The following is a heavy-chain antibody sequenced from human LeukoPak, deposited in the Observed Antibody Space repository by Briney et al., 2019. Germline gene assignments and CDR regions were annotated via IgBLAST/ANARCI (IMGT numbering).Heavy chain of an antibody. V-gene: IGHV3-64*01. CDR3: ARGGIVVVMTYFDY. D-gene: IGHD3-22*01. J-gene: IGHJ4*02. CDR1: GFTFSSYA. Sequence: GGSLRLSCAASGFTFSSYAMHWVRQAPGKGLEYVSAISSNGGSTYYANSVKGRFTISRDNSKNTLYLQMGSLRAEDMAVYYCARGGIVVVMTYFDYWGQGTLVTVSS. CDR2: ISSNGGST.